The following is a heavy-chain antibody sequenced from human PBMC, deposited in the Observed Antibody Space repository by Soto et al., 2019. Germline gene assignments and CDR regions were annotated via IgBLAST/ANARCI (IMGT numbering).Heavy chain of an antibody. D-gene: IGHD3-3*01. CDR1: GFTVSSNY. CDR3: ARQRGRFLEWLFASPVGYMDV. CDR2: IYSGGST. V-gene: IGHV3-53*04. J-gene: IGHJ6*03. Sequence: GGSLRLSCAASGFTVSSNYMSWVRQAPGKGLEWVSVIYSGGSTYYADSVKGRFTISRHNSKNTLYLQMNSLRAEDTAVYYCARQRGRFLEWLFASPVGYMDVWGKGTTVTV.